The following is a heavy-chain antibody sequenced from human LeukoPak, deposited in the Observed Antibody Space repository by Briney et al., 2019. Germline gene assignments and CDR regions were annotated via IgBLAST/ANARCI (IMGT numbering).Heavy chain of an antibody. V-gene: IGHV4-59*01. J-gene: IGHJ4*02. CDR2: VYYSGST. CDR1: GGSISSYY. D-gene: IGHD3-22*01. Sequence: SETLSLTCTVSGGSISSYYWSWLRQPPGKGREGVGYVYYSGSTNYNPSLKSRVTISVDTSKNQFSLKLRSVTAADTAVYYCARGSHYYDSSGLDYWGQGTLVTVSS. CDR3: ARGSHYYDSSGLDY.